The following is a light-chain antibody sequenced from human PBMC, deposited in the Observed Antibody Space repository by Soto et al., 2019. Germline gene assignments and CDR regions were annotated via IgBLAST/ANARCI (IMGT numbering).Light chain of an antibody. CDR2: DAS. CDR3: KQYLTYPWK. Sequence: DIHMTQSPTTLSASVGDSVTLPWRASQSFTTWLPWYQQKPGKAPKLLIYDASSVESGVPLRFSGGGSGTEFTLTISSRQPADFATYYCKQYLTYPWKFVQGTKGDI. J-gene: IGKJ1*01. CDR1: QSFTTW. V-gene: IGKV1-5*01.